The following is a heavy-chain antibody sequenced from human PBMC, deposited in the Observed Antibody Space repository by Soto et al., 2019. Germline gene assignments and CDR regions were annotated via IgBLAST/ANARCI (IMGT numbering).Heavy chain of an antibody. CDR2: IKEDGSEK. CDR1: GFTFISYW. CDR3: ARDSVRGYYDSSGYFTALDY. Sequence: PGGSLRLSCAASGFTFISYWMSWVRQAPGKGLEWVANIKEDGSEKYYVDSVKGRFTISRDNAKNSLFLQMNSLRAEDTAVYYCARDSVRGYYDSSGYFTALDYWGQGNLVTVSS. V-gene: IGHV3-7*01. J-gene: IGHJ4*02. D-gene: IGHD3-22*01.